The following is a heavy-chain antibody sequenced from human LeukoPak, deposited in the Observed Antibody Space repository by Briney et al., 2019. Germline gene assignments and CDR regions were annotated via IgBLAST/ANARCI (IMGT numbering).Heavy chain of an antibody. V-gene: IGHV3-48*04. D-gene: IGHD5-18*01. Sequence: GGSLRLSCAASGFTFSSYWMNWVLQAPGKGLEWVSYLSSSGCAIYCADSVKGRFTISRDNAKNLLYLQMNSLRAEDTAVYYCARGREGYSYVYECWGQGTLVTVSS. CDR3: ARGREGYSYVYEC. CDR1: GFTFSSYW. J-gene: IGHJ4*02. CDR2: LSSSGCAI.